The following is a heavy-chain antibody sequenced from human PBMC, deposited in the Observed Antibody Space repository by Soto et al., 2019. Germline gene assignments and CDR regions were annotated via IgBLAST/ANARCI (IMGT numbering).Heavy chain of an antibody. J-gene: IGHJ3*01. CDR1: GFTVSGKRY. CDR3: ASWHEREHAYDV. CDR2: LYDVDDT. D-gene: IGHD1-1*01. V-gene: IGHV3-53*01. Sequence: DVRLVESGGGLIKLGESLRLSCAALGFTVSGKRYVAWVRQAPGKGLDCTSTLYDVDDTFYADSVKVRFTTSTDSSKTTGYLKMNDLRPDDTAVYYCASWHEREHAYDVWGRGTTVNVSS.